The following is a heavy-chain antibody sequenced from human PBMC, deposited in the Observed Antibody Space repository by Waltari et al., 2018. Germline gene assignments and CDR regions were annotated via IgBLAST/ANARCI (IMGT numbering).Heavy chain of an antibody. Sequence: FLTCAVYGGSFSGYYWSWIRQPPGKGLEWIGEINHSGSTNYNPSLKSRVTISVDTSKNQFSLKLSSVTAADTAVYYCARQGGGHDYWGQGTLVTVSS. J-gene: IGHJ4*02. D-gene: IGHD2-15*01. V-gene: IGHV4-34*01. CDR1: GGSFSGYY. CDR2: INHSGST. CDR3: ARQGGGHDY.